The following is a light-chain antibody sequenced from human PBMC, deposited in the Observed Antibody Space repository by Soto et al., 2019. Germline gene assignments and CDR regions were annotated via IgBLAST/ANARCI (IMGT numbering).Light chain of an antibody. V-gene: IGKV1-39*01. J-gene: IGKJ2*01. CDR3: QQSYSTPNT. CDR2: AAS. CDR1: HSISSY. Sequence: DIQMTQSPSSLSASVGDRVTITCRASHSISSYLNWYHQKPGKAPKLLIHAASSLQTGVPSRFSGSGSETDFTLTISSLQPEDFATYYCQQSYSTPNTFGQGTKLEI.